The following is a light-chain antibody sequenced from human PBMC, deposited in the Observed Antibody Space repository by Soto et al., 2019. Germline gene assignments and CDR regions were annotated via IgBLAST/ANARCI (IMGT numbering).Light chain of an antibody. Sequence: QSVLTQPASVSGSPGQSITISCTGTSSDVGGYNYVSWYQQHPGKAPKLMIYDVSNRPSGVSNRFSGSKSGNTASLTISGLQAEDEADYYCSSYTCSSTLNVFGTGTRSPS. CDR3: SSYTCSSTLNV. J-gene: IGLJ1*01. CDR2: DVS. V-gene: IGLV2-14*01. CDR1: SSDVGGYNY.